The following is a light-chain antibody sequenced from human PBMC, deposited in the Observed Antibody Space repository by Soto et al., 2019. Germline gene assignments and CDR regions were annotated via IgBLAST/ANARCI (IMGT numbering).Light chain of an antibody. J-gene: IGKJ5*01. CDR3: RQRSNWIT. CDR2: AAS. Sequence: EIVITQSPFTLSVTPRERATLSCRASQSVSSNLAWYQQKPGQAPRLLIYAASTRATGIPARFSGSGSGTEFTLTISSLQSEDSATYYCRQRSNWITFGQGARLEIK. CDR1: QSVSSN. V-gene: IGKV3-15*01.